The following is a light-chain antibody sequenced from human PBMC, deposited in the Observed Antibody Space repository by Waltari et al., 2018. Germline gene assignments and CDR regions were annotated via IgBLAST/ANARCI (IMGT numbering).Light chain of an antibody. CDR3: QAWDNSTVV. Sequence: SYELTHPPSVSVSPGQTANIPCWGGKLGEKYASWYQQKPGQSPVLVIYQDYKRPSGIPERFSGSNSGDTATLTIGGTQATDEADYFCQAWDNSTVVFGGGTKLTVL. CDR2: QDY. J-gene: IGLJ2*01. CDR1: KLGEKY. V-gene: IGLV3-1*01.